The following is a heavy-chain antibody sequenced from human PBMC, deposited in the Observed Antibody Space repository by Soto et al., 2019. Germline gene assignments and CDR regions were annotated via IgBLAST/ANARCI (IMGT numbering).Heavy chain of an antibody. J-gene: IGHJ4*02. Sequence: GGSLRLSCAASGFTFSTYWMDWVRQTPGKGLEWVANINQDGSKKNYVDSVKGRFTISRDNAKNSLYLQMSSLTAEDSALYYCSRSLDSWGQGTLVTVSS. CDR3: SRSLDS. CDR2: INQDGSKK. CDR1: GFTFSTYW. V-gene: IGHV3-7*01.